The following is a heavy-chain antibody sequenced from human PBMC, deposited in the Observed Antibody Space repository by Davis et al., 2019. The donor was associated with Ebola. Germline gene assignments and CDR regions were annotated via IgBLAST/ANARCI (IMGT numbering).Heavy chain of an antibody. CDR2: ISYDGSNK. D-gene: IGHD4-17*01. Sequence: GESLKISCAASGSTFSSYAMHWVRQAPGKGLEWVAVISYDGSNKYYADSVKGRFTISRDNSKNTLYLQMNSLRAEDTAVYYCARDSTDGDFFYYYGMDVWGQGTTVTVSS. CDR1: GSTFSSYA. V-gene: IGHV3-30-3*01. J-gene: IGHJ6*02. CDR3: ARDSTDGDFFYYYGMDV.